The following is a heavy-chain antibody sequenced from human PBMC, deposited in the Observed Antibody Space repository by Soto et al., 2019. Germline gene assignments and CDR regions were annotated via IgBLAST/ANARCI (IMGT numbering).Heavy chain of an antibody. CDR2: ISGGGGTT. J-gene: IGHJ4*02. D-gene: IGHD2-15*01. Sequence: EVQLLESGGDLVQPGGSLRLSCAASGFAFSNYAMNWVRQAPGKGLEWVSVISGGGGTTYYADSVKGRFTISRDNSKKPLYLQMSSLRADDTAVYYCAKEWSQGYYFDYWGQGTLVIVSS. CDR3: AKEWSQGYYFDY. V-gene: IGHV3-23*01. CDR1: GFAFSNYA.